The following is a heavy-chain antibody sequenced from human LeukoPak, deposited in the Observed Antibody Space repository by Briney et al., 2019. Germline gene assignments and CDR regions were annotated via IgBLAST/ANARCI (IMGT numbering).Heavy chain of an antibody. Sequence: PGGSLRLSCAASGFTFSSYAMSWVRQAPGKGLEWVSAISGSGGSTYYADSVKGRFTISRDNSKNSLFLQMNSLRAEDTALYYCAKDIGSGWSSLGYWGQGTLVTVSS. CDR1: GFTFSSYA. V-gene: IGHV3-23*01. CDR2: ISGSGGST. J-gene: IGHJ4*02. D-gene: IGHD6-19*01. CDR3: AKDIGSGWSSLGY.